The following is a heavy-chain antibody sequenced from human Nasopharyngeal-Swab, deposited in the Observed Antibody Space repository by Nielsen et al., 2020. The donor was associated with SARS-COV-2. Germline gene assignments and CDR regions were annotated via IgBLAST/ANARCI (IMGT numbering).Heavy chain of an antibody. D-gene: IGHD1-20*01. CDR2: IYASGDT. Sequence: GESLKISCAASGFTVTNNYMTWVRQVPGKGLEWISHIYASGDTHTADAVKGRFTISRDSSENTLYLEVNNLTPDDTATYYCAAPLTGLHYWGQGTLATVSS. V-gene: IGHV3-53*01. CDR3: AAPLTGLHY. CDR1: GFTVTNNY. J-gene: IGHJ4*02.